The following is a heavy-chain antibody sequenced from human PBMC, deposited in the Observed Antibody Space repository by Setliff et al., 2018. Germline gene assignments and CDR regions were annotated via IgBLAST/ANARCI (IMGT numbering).Heavy chain of an antibody. CDR3: ATLRYFDWFLFDY. Sequence: SETLSLTCAASGGTFTYYYWTWIRQSPAKGLEWIGEITHTGTTGSTKYNPSLKSRVTISVDTSKNQFSLKLSSVTAADTAVYYCATLRYFDWFLFDYWGQGTLVTVS. D-gene: IGHD3-9*01. CDR2: ITHTGTTGST. V-gene: IGHV4-34*08. J-gene: IGHJ4*02. CDR1: GGTFTYYY.